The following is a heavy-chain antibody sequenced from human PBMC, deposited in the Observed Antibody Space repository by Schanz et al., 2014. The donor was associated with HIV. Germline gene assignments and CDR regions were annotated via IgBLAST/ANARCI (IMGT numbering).Heavy chain of an antibody. CDR3: AKSEGSLWFGELPSGFDL. Sequence: EVQLVESGGGLVQPGRSLRLSCAASGFTFDDYAMHWVRQAPGKGLEWVSCISWNSGSIGYADSVKGRFTISRDNAKNSLYLQMNSLRAEDTALYFCAKSEGSLWFGELPSGFDLWGRGIVVAVSS. J-gene: IGHJ2*01. D-gene: IGHD3-10*01. CDR2: ISWNSGSI. CDR1: GFTFDDYA. V-gene: IGHV3-9*01.